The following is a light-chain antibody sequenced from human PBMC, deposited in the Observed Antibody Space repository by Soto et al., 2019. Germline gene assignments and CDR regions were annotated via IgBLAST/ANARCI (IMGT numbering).Light chain of an antibody. CDR1: SSDVGDYNY. J-gene: IGLJ1*01. V-gene: IGLV2-14*01. CDR3: TSYTRSSTLV. Sequence: QSALTQPASVSGSPGQWITISCTGTSSDVGDYNYVSWYQQYPGKAPKLLIYEVSNRPSGVSNRFSGSKSGNTASLTISGLQAEDEADYYCTSYTRSSTLVFGTGTKLTVL. CDR2: EVS.